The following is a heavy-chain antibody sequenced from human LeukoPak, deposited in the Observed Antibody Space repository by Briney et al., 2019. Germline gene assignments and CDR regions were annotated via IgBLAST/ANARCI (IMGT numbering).Heavy chain of an antibody. CDR1: GYTFTTYY. CDR3: ASGYKTVPVFEH. Sequence: ASVKVSCKASGYTFTTYYMHWVRQAPGQGLVWMGLINPSGGGTRYAQKFQGRVTMTRDTSTSTVYMELIGLRSEDTSVYYCASGYKTVPVFEHWGQGTRVSVSS. V-gene: IGHV1-46*01. CDR2: INPSGGGT. J-gene: IGHJ4*02. D-gene: IGHD5-24*01.